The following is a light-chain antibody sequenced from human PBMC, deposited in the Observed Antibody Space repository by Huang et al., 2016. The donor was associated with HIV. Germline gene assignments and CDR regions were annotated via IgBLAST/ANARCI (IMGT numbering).Light chain of an antibody. CDR1: QSVSSN. CDR3: QQYNDWPPWT. V-gene: IGKV3-15*01. J-gene: IGKJ1*01. CDR2: GAS. Sequence: EIVLTQSPATLSVSPGGRATLSCRASQSVSSNLAWYQQKPGQAPRILIDGASTRATGIPGRVSGSGSGTEFTLTISSLQSEDFALYYCQQYNDWPPWTFGQGTKVDIK.